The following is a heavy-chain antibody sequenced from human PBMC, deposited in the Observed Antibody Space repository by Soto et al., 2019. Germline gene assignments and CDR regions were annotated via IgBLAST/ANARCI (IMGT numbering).Heavy chain of an antibody. CDR2: IYNSGNT. V-gene: IGHV4-59*01. CDR3: AAPPRY. CDR1: GGSISGYF. Sequence: QVQLQESGPGLVKPSETLSLTCTVSGGSISGYFWSWIRQPPGKGLEWIGNIYNSGNTNYNPSLLSRVTISVHTSKNQVSLNLTSVTAADTAVYYCAAPPRYWGQGILVTVSS. J-gene: IGHJ4*02. D-gene: IGHD6-6*01.